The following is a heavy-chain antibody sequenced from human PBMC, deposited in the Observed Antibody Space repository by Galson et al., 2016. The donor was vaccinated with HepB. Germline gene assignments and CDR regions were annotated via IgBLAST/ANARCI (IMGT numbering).Heavy chain of an antibody. CDR3: TSSFDNFDY. CDR1: GYTFTSHY. Sequence: SVKVSCKASGYTFTSHYIHWVRQAPGQGLEWMGVINTSGGRTSYVKRLQGRLTMTGDTSTGTFYLELSSLRSEDTAVYLCTSSFDNFDYWGQGTLVTVSS. V-gene: IGHV1-46*03. J-gene: IGHJ4*02. CDR2: INTSGGRT.